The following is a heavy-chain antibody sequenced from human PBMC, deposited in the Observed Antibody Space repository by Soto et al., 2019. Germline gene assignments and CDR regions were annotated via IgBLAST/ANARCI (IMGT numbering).Heavy chain of an antibody. CDR1: NGSFSGSY. J-gene: IGHJ1*01. CDR2: ITNSGYT. Sequence: SETLSLTCDVFNGSFSGSYWSWIRQPPGKGLEWIGEITNSGYTNYNPSLKNRVTILIDRSKNHFSLKVTSVTAADTAVYYCARGLEYFQHWGQGTLVTVSS. CDR3: ARGLEYFQH. V-gene: IGHV4-34*01.